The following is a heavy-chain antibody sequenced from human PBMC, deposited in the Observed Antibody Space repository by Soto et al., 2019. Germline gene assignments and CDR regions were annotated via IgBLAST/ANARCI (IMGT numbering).Heavy chain of an antibody. D-gene: IGHD4-17*01. Sequence: SETLSLTCTVSGGSISSGGYYWSWIRQHPGKGLEWIGYIYYSGGTYYNPSLKSRVTISVDTSKNQFSLKLSSVTAADTAVYYCARVKEWRGDYGYYYGMDVWGQGTTVTVSS. CDR2: IYYSGGT. V-gene: IGHV4-31*03. J-gene: IGHJ6*02. CDR3: ARVKEWRGDYGYYYGMDV. CDR1: GGSISSGGYY.